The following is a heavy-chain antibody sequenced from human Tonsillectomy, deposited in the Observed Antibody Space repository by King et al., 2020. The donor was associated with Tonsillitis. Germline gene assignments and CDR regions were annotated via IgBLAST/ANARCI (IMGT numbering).Heavy chain of an antibody. CDR3: AKVHDYGSGCYFNYSYGMDV. CDR2: ISYDGTNN. V-gene: IGHV3-30*18. Sequence: VQLVESGGGVVQPGRSLRLSCAASGFTFSSYGMHWVRQAPGKGLEWVAVISYDGTNNYYADSVKGRFTISRDNSKNTLYLQMNSLRPEDTAVYYCAKVHDYGSGCYFNYSYGMDVWGQGTTVTVSS. J-gene: IGHJ6*02. D-gene: IGHD3-10*01. CDR1: GFTFSSYG.